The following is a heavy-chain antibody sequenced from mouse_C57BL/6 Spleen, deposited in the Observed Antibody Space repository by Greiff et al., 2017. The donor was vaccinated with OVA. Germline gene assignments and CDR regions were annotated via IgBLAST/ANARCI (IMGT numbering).Heavy chain of an antibody. Sequence: VQLQQSGPELVKPGASVTISCKASGYSFTGYYMNWVKQSPEKSLEWIGEINPSTGGTTYNQKFKAKATLTVDKSSSTAYMQLKSLTSEDSAVYYCAREIYYYGSRYAMDYWGQGTSVTVSS. CDR2: INPSTGGT. CDR3: AREIYYYGSRYAMDY. J-gene: IGHJ4*01. CDR1: GYSFTGYY. V-gene: IGHV1-42*01. D-gene: IGHD1-1*01.